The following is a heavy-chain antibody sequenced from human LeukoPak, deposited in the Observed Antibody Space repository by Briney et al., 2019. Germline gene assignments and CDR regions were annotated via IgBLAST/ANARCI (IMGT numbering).Heavy chain of an antibody. V-gene: IGHV3-23*01. CDR2: ISGSGGST. J-gene: IGHJ4*02. CDR1: GFTFSSYG. D-gene: IGHD6-13*01. Sequence: PGGSLRLSCAASGFTFSSYGMHWVRQAPGKGLECVSPISGSGGSTYYRDSVKGRFTVSRDNSKNTLYLQMNSLRAEDTAVYYCAKSPAGSSWPSIDYWGQGTLVTVSS. CDR3: AKSPAGSSWPSIDY.